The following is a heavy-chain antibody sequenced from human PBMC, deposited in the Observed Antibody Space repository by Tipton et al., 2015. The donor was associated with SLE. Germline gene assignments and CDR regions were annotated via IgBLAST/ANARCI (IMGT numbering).Heavy chain of an antibody. D-gene: IGHD2-15*01. CDR2: IYYSGSP. Sequence: TLSLTCTVSGGSIISSSHYWGWIRQPPGKGLEYIGSIYYSGSPYYNPSLKSRVTISLDTSKNQFSLKLSSVTAADTAVYYCARQVTNRWHVVWFDPWGQGTLVTVSS. CDR3: ARQVTNRWHVVWFDP. J-gene: IGHJ5*02. V-gene: IGHV4-39*01. CDR1: GGSIISSSHY.